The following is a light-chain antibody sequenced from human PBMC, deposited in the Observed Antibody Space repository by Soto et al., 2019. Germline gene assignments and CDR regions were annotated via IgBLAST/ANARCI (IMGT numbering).Light chain of an antibody. CDR3: QQYNSYPA. V-gene: IGKV1-5*01. Sequence: DIQMTQSPSTLSASVGDRVTITCRASQSISSWLAWYQQKPGKAPKLLIYDASSLESGVPSRFSGSGSGTEFTLTISSLQPDGFATYYCQQYNSYPAFGQGTRLEIK. CDR2: DAS. CDR1: QSISSW. J-gene: IGKJ5*01.